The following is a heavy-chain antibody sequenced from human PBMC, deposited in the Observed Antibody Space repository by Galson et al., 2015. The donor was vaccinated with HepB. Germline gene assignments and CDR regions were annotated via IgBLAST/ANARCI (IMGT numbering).Heavy chain of an antibody. CDR2: ISSSSNYT. Sequence: SLRLSCAASGFTFSDYYMSWIRQAPGKGLEWVSYISSSSNYTNYADSVKGRFTISRDNAKNSLYLRMNSLRAEDTAVYYCARGTTVTTQEPDYWGQGTLVTVSS. CDR3: ARGTTVTTQEPDY. CDR1: GFTFSDYY. J-gene: IGHJ4*02. D-gene: IGHD4-11*01. V-gene: IGHV3-11*06.